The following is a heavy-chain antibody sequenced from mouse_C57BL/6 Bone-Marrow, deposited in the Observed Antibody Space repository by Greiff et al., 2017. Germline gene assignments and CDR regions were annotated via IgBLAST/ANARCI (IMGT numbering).Heavy chain of an antibody. CDR1: GFSFNTYA. D-gene: IGHD1-1*01. CDR3: VREAPGVVVDY. J-gene: IGHJ2*01. CDR2: IRSKSNNYAT. V-gene: IGHV10-1*01. Sequence: EVQVVESGGGLVQPKGSLKLSCAASGFSFNTYAMNWVRQAPGKGLEWVARIRSKSNNYATYYADSVKDRFTISRDDSESMLYLQMNNLKTEDTAMYYCVREAPGVVVDYWGQGTTLTVSS.